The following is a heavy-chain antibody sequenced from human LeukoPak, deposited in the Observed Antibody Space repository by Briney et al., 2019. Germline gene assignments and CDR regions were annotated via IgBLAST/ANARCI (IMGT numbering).Heavy chain of an antibody. D-gene: IGHD1-14*01. V-gene: IGHV3-66*03. CDR1: GFTVSSNS. Sequence: PGGSLRLSCTVSGFTVSSNSMSWVRQAPGKGLEWVSFIYSDNTHYSDSVKGRFTISRDNSKNTLHLHMNSLRSEDTAVYFCAKATYTTDFWGQGTLVTVSS. J-gene: IGHJ4*02. CDR2: IYSDNT. CDR3: AKATYTTDF.